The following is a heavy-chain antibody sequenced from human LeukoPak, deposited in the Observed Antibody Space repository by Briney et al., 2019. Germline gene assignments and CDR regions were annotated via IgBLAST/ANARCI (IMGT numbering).Heavy chain of an antibody. CDR2: IIPIFGTA. J-gene: IGHJ4*02. V-gene: IGHV1-69*06. D-gene: IGHD6-13*01. CDR1: GGTFSSYA. Sequence: SVKVSCKASGGTFSSYAISWVRQAPGQGLEWMGGIIPIFGTANYAQKFQGRVTITADKSTSTAYMELSSLRSEDTAVYYCARGSSWYDQVDYWGQGILVTVSS. CDR3: ARGSSWYDQVDY.